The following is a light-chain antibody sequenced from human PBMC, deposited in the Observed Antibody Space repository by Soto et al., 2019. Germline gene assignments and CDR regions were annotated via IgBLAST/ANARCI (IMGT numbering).Light chain of an antibody. Sequence: EIVMTQSPATLSVSPGERATLSFRASQSVSSNLAWYQQKPGQAPRLLIYGASSRATGIPDRFSGSGSGTDFTLIISRLEPEDFAMYYCQQYGSSPRTFGQGTKVDIK. J-gene: IGKJ1*01. CDR1: QSVSSN. CDR3: QQYGSSPRT. V-gene: IGKV3-20*01. CDR2: GAS.